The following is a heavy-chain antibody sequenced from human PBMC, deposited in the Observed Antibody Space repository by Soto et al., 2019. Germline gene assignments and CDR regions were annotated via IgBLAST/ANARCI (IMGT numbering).Heavy chain of an antibody. CDR2: ISGSGGST. CDR3: ANRNIAAARGYYYGMHV. D-gene: IGHD6-25*01. J-gene: IGHJ6*02. CDR1: GFTFSSYA. Sequence: PGGSLRLSCAASGFTFSSYAMSWVRQAPGKGLEWVSAISGSGGSTYYADSVKGRFTISRDNSKNTLYLQMNSLRAEDTAVYYCANRNIAAARGYYYGMHVSGPGPTVTVSS. V-gene: IGHV3-23*01.